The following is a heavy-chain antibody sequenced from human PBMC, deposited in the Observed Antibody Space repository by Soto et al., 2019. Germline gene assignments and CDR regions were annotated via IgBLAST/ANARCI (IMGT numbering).Heavy chain of an antibody. CDR3: ARDRLRLGELSLIGYFDS. D-gene: IGHD3-16*02. Sequence: QVQLVESGGGVVQPGRSLRLSCAGSGFSLSSYTMHWVGQAPGKGLEWVALISFDSSSKHYADSVRGRFSISRDNSKNTLYLQMDSLRPDDTALYYCARDRLRLGELSLIGYFDSWGQGTLVTVSS. V-gene: IGHV3-30-3*01. CDR2: ISFDSSSK. CDR1: GFSLSSYT. J-gene: IGHJ4*02.